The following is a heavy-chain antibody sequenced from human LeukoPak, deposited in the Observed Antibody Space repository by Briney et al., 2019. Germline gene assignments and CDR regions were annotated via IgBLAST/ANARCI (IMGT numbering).Heavy chain of an antibody. CDR2: ISAYNGNT. CDR3: ARDLPPHIGSSWLWSQTDY. V-gene: IGHV1-18*04. J-gene: IGHJ4*02. D-gene: IGHD6-13*01. Sequence: GASVKVSCKASGYTFTDYYMHWVRQAPGRGLEWMGWISAYNGNTNYAQKLQGRVTMTTDTSTSTAYMELRSLRSDDTAVYYCARDLPPHIGSSWLWSQTDYWGQGTLVTVSS. CDR1: GYTFTDYY.